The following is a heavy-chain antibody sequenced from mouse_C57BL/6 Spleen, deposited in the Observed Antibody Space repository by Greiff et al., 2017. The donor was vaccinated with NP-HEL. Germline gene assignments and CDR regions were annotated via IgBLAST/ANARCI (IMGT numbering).Heavy chain of an antibody. V-gene: IGHV5-9*01. Sequence: EVQRVESGGGLVKPGGSLKLSCAASGFTFSSYTMSWVRQTPEKRLEWVATISGGGGNTYYPDSVKGRFTISRDNAKNTLYLQMSSLRSEDTALYYCARHEDYDVGYFDVWGTGTTVTVSS. J-gene: IGHJ1*03. CDR1: GFTFSSYT. CDR3: ARHEDYDVGYFDV. D-gene: IGHD2-4*01. CDR2: ISGGGGNT.